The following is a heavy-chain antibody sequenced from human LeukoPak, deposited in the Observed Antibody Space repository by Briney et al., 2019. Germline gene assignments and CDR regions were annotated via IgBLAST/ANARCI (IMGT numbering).Heavy chain of an antibody. D-gene: IGHD5-18*01. CDR2: IIPIFGTA. CDR1: GVTFNSYT. J-gene: IGHJ2*01. V-gene: IGHV1-69*05. Sequence: SVKVSCKASGVTFNSYTINWVRQAPGQGLEWMGRIIPIFGTANYAQGFQGRVTITTDESTSTAYMELSSLRSEDTAVYYCATRTHHSYAEGWYFDLWGRGTLVTVSS. CDR3: ATRTHHSYAEGWYFDL.